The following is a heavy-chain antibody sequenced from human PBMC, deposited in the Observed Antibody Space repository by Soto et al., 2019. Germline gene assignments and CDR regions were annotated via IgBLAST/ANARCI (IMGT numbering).Heavy chain of an antibody. Sequence: SRPHPLICAAAGDPPPVLSAAWHCICHSRSKCYEWLGGTYYRSKWYNDYEVSVKSRITINPDTSKNQFFLQLNSVTPEDTAVYYCAREGGESSGWQRRWFVPWGQGTLVTVSS. CDR3: AREGGESSGWQRRWFVP. V-gene: IGHV6-1*01. J-gene: IGHJ5*02. D-gene: IGHD6-19*01. CDR2: TYYRSKWYN. CDR1: GDPPPVLSAA.